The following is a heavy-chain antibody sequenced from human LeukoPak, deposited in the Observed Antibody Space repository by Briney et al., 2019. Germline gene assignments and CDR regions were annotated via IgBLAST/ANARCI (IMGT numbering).Heavy chain of an antibody. CDR1: GFPFSSYW. D-gene: IGHD6-13*01. CDR3: ARGAWYGIS. Sequence: GGSLRLSCVASGFPFSSYWMTWVRQAPGKGLEWVANIKQDGSKKSYVDSVKGRFTISRDNAKNSLDLQMNSLRAEDTAVYYCARGAWYGISWGQGTLVTVSS. J-gene: IGHJ5*02. V-gene: IGHV3-7*01. CDR2: IKQDGSKK.